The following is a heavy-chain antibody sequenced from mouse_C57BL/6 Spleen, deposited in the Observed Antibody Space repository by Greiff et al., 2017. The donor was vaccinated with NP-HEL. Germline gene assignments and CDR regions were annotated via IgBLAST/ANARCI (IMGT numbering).Heavy chain of an antibody. D-gene: IGHD2-3*01. V-gene: IGHV1-69*01. CDR1: GYTFTSYW. Sequence: QVQLQQPGAELVMPGASVKLSCKASGYTFTSYWMHWVKQRPGQGLEWIGEIDPSDSYTNYNQKFKGKSTLTVDKSSSTSYMQLSSLTSEDSAVYYCARGYDGYLDYWGQGTTLTVSS. CDR2: IDPSDSYT. CDR3: ARGYDGYLDY. J-gene: IGHJ2*01.